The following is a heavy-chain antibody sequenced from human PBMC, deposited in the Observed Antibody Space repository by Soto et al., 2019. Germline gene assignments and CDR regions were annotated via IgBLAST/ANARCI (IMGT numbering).Heavy chain of an antibody. V-gene: IGHV3-21*02. CDR2: ISRGSSSI. Sequence: EVQLVESGGGLVKPGGSLRLSCAASGFSFSTYSMNWVRQAPGKGLEWVSSISRGSSSIYYAESVKGRFTISRDNTKNSLFLQMNSLRDEDTAIYYCAGEEGYWGLMDVWGQGPTVTVSS. CDR1: GFSFSTYS. J-gene: IGHJ6*02. CDR3: AGEEGYWGLMDV. D-gene: IGHD2-15*01.